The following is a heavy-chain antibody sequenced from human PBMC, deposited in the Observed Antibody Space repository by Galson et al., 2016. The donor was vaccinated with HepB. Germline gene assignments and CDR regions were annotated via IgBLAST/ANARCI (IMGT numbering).Heavy chain of an antibody. V-gene: IGHV3-23*01. Sequence: SLRLSCADSGFTFSSYAMSWVRQAPGKGLEWVSVISNSGGSTYYADSVKGRFTISRDNSKNTLYLQMNSLRAEDTAVYYCAGGYYGSGSYYAYWGQGTLVTVSS. CDR1: GFTFSSYA. CDR3: AGGYYGSGSYYAY. J-gene: IGHJ4*02. D-gene: IGHD3-10*01. CDR2: ISNSGGST.